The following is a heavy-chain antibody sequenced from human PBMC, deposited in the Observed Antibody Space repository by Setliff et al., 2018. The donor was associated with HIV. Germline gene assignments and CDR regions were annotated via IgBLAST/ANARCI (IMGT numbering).Heavy chain of an antibody. D-gene: IGHD3-22*01. V-gene: IGHV4-39*07. J-gene: IGHJ5*02. CDR3: ARDMTYYYDTSGSFGWFDP. CDR1: GGSISSSSYY. Sequence: SETLSLTCTVSGGSISSSSYYWGWIRQSPGKGLEWIGSGFHSGTTYYNPSLKSRVTISVDTSKSQLSLKVNSVTAADTAVYYCARDMTYYYDTSGSFGWFDPWGQGTLVTVSS. CDR2: GFHSGTT.